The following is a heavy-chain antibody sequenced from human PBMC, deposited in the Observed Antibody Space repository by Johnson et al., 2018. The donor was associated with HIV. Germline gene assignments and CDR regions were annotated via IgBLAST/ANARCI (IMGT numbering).Heavy chain of an antibody. D-gene: IGHD3-10*01. CDR1: GFTFSSYA. J-gene: IGHJ3*02. Sequence: QVQLVESGGGLVQPGGSLRLSCAASGFTFSSYAMSWVRQAPGKGLEWVAVISYHGTNKYYPDSVKGRFSISRDSSENTLYLQLNSLTAEDTAVYYCSRGAFYGSGNYYTAFDIWGQGTMVTVSS. V-gene: IGHV3-30-3*01. CDR3: SRGAFYGSGNYYTAFDI. CDR2: ISYHGTNK.